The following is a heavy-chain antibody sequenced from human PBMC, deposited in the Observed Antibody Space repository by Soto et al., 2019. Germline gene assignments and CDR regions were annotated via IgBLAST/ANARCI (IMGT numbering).Heavy chain of an antibody. CDR2: VNPSGGHT. J-gene: IGHJ4*02. CDR3: AIGGHVVVVTAALDY. Sequence: QVQLVQSGAEVKKPGASVKVSCKASGDTFTDYYIHWVRQAPGQRLERMGAVNPSGGHTTYAQHFLGRMTMTMDSSTSRLYMGLASLTSEDTAIYFCAIGGHVVVVTAALDYWCQGTVVTVSS. CDR1: GDTFTDYY. D-gene: IGHD2-21*02. V-gene: IGHV1-46*01.